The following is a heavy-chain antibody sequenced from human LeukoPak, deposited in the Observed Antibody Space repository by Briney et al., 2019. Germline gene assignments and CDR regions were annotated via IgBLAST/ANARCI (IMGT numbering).Heavy chain of an antibody. V-gene: IGHV4-59*01. CDR3: ARVGIRAAAQANFDY. Sequence: SETLSLTCAVYGGSFSGYYWSWIRQPPGKGLEWIGYIYYSGSTNYNPSLKSRLTISVDTSKNQFSLKLSPVTAADTAVYYCARVGIRAAAQANFDYWGQGALVTVSS. CDR2: IYYSGST. D-gene: IGHD6-13*01. CDR1: GGSFSGYY. J-gene: IGHJ4*02.